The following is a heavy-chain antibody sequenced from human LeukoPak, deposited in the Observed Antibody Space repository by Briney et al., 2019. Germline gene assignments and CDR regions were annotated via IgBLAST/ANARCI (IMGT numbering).Heavy chain of an antibody. CDR3: ARSDYGDYGGYFDY. D-gene: IGHD4-17*01. CDR2: INPNSGGT. J-gene: IGHJ4*02. CDR1: GYTFTGYY. V-gene: IGHV1-2*02. Sequence: GASVKVSCKASGYTFTGYYMHWVRQTPGQGLEWMGWINPNSGGTNYAQKFQGRVTMTRDTSISTAYMELSRLRSDDTAVYYCARSDYGDYGGYFDYWGQGTLVTVSS.